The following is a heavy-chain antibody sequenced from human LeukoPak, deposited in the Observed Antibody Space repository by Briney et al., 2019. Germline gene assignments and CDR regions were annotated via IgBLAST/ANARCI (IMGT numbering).Heavy chain of an antibody. D-gene: IGHD3-3*01. CDR2: ISGSGGST. CDR1: GFSFSSYA. Sequence: GGSLRLSCAASGFSFSSYAMSWVRQAPEKGLEWVSAISGSGGSTYYADSVKGRFTISRDNSKNTPYLQMNSLRAEDTALYYCAKGGFLESTNWFDPWGQGTLVTVSS. CDR3: AKGGFLESTNWFDP. J-gene: IGHJ5*02. V-gene: IGHV3-23*01.